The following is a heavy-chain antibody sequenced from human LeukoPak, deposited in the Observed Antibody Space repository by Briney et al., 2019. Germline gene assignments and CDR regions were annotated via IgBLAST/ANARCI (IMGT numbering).Heavy chain of an antibody. CDR3: TSRGHSLTGRNSDY. CDR2: ISSSGNTI. V-gene: IGHV3-48*01. D-gene: IGHD3-10*01. J-gene: IGHJ4*02. Sequence: PGGSLRLSCAASGFTLSDFSANWVRQTPGKGLEWVSYISSSGNTIYYANSVEGRFTISRDNAKNSLYLQMNSLRAEDTALYYCTSRGHSLTGRNSDYWGQGALASVSS. CDR1: GFTLSDFS.